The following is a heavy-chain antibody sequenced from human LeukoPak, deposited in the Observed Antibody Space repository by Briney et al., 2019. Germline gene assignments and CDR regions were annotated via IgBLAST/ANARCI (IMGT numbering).Heavy chain of an antibody. Sequence: SQTLSLTCAVSGGSISSGGYSWSWIRQPPGKGLEWIGYVYHSGSTYYNPSLKSRVTISVDRSKNQFSLKLSSVTAADTAVYYCARFSVAAAGTGWFDPWGQGTLVTDSA. J-gene: IGHJ5*02. CDR3: ARFSVAAAGTGWFDP. D-gene: IGHD6-13*01. V-gene: IGHV4-30-2*01. CDR2: VYHSGST. CDR1: GGSISSGGYS.